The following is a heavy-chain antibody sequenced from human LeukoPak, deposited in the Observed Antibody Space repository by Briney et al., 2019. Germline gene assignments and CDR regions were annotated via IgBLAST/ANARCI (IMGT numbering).Heavy chain of an antibody. J-gene: IGHJ6*02. D-gene: IGHD2-2*01. CDR3: ASRADCSSTSCPYYYYYYGMDV. CDR1: GGSISSSSYY. Sequence: PSETLSLTCTVSGGSISSSSYYWGCIRQPPGKGLESIGSIYYSGSTYYNPSLKSRVTISVDTSKNQFSLKLSSVTAADTAVYYCASRADCSSTSCPYYYYYYGMDVWGQGTTVTVSS. V-gene: IGHV4-39*01. CDR2: IYYSGST.